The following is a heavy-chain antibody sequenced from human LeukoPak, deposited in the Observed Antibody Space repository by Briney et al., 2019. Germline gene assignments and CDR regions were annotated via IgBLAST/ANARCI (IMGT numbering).Heavy chain of an antibody. CDR2: ISGSGGST. Sequence: GGSLRLSCAASGFTFSSYAMSWVRQAPGRGLEWVSAISGSGGSTYYADSVKGRFTISRDNSKNTLYLQMNSLRAEDTAVYYCAKDPRWDYYFDYWGQGTLVTVSS. D-gene: IGHD1-26*01. CDR3: AKDPRWDYYFDY. CDR1: GFTFSSYA. V-gene: IGHV3-23*01. J-gene: IGHJ4*02.